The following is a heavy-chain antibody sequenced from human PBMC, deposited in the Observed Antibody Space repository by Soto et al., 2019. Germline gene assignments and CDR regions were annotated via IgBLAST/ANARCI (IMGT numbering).Heavy chain of an antibody. Sequence: PSETLSLTCTVSGGSIRGYYWTWIRQPPGKGLEWIAYIYYGGTTDSNPSLKSRVTMPVDTSKNQVSLNLSSVTAADTAVYYCARSGGSFNLDYWGLGTLVTVS. D-gene: IGHD1-26*01. CDR3: ARSGGSFNLDY. CDR1: GGSIRGYY. J-gene: IGHJ4*02. CDR2: IYYGGTT. V-gene: IGHV4-59*01.